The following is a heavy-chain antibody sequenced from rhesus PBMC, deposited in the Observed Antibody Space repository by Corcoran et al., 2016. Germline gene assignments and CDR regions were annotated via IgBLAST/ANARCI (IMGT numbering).Heavy chain of an antibody. J-gene: IGHJ4*01. CDR3: ARGAVNRAFDY. D-gene: IGHD3-40*01. Sequence: QVQLQESGPGLVKPSATLSLTCAVSGGSIRGSYYWSCIPHPPWTGLEWIGSIYGRGGRNYLNPSRKSRVTLAVDTSKNQFYLKLSSGTAADTAVYYCARGAVNRAFDYWGQGVLVTVSS. V-gene: IGHV4S14*01. CDR2: IYGRGGRN. CDR1: GGSIRGSYY.